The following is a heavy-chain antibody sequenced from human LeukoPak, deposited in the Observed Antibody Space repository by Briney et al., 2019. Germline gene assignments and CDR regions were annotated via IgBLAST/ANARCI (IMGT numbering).Heavy chain of an antibody. V-gene: IGHV3-7*01. CDR1: GFTFSSYW. J-gene: IGHJ4*02. CDR2: IKQDGGEK. Sequence: GGSLRLSCAASGFTFSSYWMSWVRQAPGKGLEWVANIKQDGGEKYYVDSVKGRFTISRDNAKNSLYLQMNSLRAEDTAVYYCAPPVIAAAGHSPHWGQGTLVTVSS. CDR3: APPVIAAAGHSPH. D-gene: IGHD6-13*01.